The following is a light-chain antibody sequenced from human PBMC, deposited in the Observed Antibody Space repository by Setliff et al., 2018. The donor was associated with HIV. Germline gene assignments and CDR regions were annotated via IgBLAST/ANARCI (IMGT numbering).Light chain of an antibody. V-gene: IGLV2-23*02. CDR1: SSDVGTYNL. CDR2: EVS. CDR3: CSNTGSNTYV. J-gene: IGLJ1*01. Sequence: QSALAQPASVSGSPGQSITISCTGTSSDVGTYNLVSWYQQHPGKASKLMIYEVSKRPSGVSNRFSGSKSGNTASLTISGLQAEDEADYYCCSNTGSNTYVFGTGTKVTVL.